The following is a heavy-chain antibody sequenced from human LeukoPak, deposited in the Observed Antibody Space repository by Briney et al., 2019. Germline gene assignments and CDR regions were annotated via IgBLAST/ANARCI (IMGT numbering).Heavy chain of an antibody. CDR1: GGSFSGYY. V-gene: IGHV4-34*01. J-gene: IGHJ4*02. Sequence: SETLSLTCAVYGGSFSGYYWSWIRQPPGKGLEWIGEINHSGSTNYNPSLKSRVTISVDTSKNQFSLKLSSVTAADTAVYYCARGSQRWLQFPLYFDYWGQGTLVTVSS. CDR2: INHSGST. CDR3: ARGSQRWLQFPLYFDY. D-gene: IGHD5-12*01.